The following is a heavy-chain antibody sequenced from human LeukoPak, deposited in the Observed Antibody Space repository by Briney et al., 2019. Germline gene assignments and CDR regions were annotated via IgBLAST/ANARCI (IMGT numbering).Heavy chain of an antibody. CDR1: GGSISSSSYY. CDR3: ARGRWDSSGYYYV. D-gene: IGHD3-22*01. J-gene: IGHJ4*02. Sequence: SETLSLTCSVSGGSISSSSYYWGWIRQPPGKGLEWIGSIYYSGRAYYNPSLKSRVTISVDTSKNQFSLKLSSVTAADTAVYYCARGRWDSSGYYYVWGQGTLVTVSS. CDR2: IYYSGRA. V-gene: IGHV4-39*07.